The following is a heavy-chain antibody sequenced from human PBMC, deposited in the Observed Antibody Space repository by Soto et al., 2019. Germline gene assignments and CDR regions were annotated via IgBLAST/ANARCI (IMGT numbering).Heavy chain of an antibody. CDR2: IYYSASS. CDR3: AVGIAYCGSTRCYYGIVKY. J-gene: IGHJ4*02. D-gene: IGHD2-2*01. V-gene: IGHV4-59*01. CDR1: GGCISKYY. Sequence: SQTLSRTCILSGGCISKYYWSWMRHPPRPGLEWIRYIYYSASSNSNPSLKSRVTISVDTSKTQFSLRLSSVTAADTAVYSCAVGIAYCGSTRCYYGIVKYWGQGTLVTVSS.